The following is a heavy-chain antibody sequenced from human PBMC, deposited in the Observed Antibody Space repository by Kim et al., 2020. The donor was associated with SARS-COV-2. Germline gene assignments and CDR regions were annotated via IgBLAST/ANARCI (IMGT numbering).Heavy chain of an antibody. Sequence: GGSLRLSCAASGFTFSSYGMHWVRQAPGKGLEWVAVISYDGSNKYYADSVKGRFTISRDNSKNTLYLQMNSRRVEDTAVYYCAKEEGSGYSSGWTSYYYGMDVWGQGTTVTVSS. CDR1: GFTFSSYG. CDR3: AKEEGSGYSSGWTSYYYGMDV. V-gene: IGHV3-30*18. CDR2: ISYDGSNK. D-gene: IGHD6-19*01. J-gene: IGHJ6*02.